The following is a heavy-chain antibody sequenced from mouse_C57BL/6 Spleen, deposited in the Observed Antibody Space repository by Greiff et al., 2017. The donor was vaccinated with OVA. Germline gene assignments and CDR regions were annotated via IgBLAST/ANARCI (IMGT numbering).Heavy chain of an antibody. V-gene: IGHV5-17*01. CDR1: GFTFSDYG. J-gene: IGHJ2*01. CDR3: ARGDVTYFDY. Sequence: EVNVVASGGGLVKPGGSLKLSCAASGFTFSDYGMHWVRQAPEKGLEWVAYISSGSSTIYYADTVQGRFTISRDNAKNTLFLQMSSLRSEDTAMYYCARGDVTYFDYWGQGTTLTVSS. D-gene: IGHD2-13*01. CDR2: ISSGSSTI.